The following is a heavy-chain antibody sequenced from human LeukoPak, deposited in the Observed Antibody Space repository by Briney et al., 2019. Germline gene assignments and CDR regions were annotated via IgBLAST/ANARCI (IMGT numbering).Heavy chain of an antibody. Sequence: PGGSLRLSCAASGFTFSSYSMNWVRQAPGKGLEWVSYISSSSSTIYYADSVKGRFTISRDNAKNSQYLQMNSLGDEDTAVYYCARGDCSGASCLLADYWGQGTLVTVSS. J-gene: IGHJ4*02. V-gene: IGHV3-48*02. CDR2: ISSSSSTI. CDR3: ARGDCSGASCLLADY. D-gene: IGHD2-15*01. CDR1: GFTFSSYS.